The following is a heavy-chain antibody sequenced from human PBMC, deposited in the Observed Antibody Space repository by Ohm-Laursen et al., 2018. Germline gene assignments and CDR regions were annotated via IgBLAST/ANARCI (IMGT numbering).Heavy chain of an antibody. D-gene: IGHD3-22*01. J-gene: IGHJ4*02. V-gene: IGHV3-23*01. CDR1: GFTFSSYA. Sequence: SLRLSCAASGFTFSSYAMSWVRQAPGKGLEWVSAISGSGGSTYYADSVKGRFTISRDNSKNTLYLQMNSLRAEDTAVYYCAKDLRYDSSGSDTLYWGQGTLVTVSS. CDR3: AKDLRYDSSGSDTLY. CDR2: ISGSGGST.